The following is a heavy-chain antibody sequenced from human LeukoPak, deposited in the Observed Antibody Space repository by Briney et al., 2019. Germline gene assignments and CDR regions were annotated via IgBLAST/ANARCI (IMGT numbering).Heavy chain of an antibody. CDR2: IYYSGTT. Sequence: PSETLSLTCTVSGRSISSYYWSWVRQPPGKGLEWVGYIYYSGTTNYNPALKSRVTISVDTPKNQFPLKLSSVTAADTALYYCARALLWFGEFPPHYMDVWGKGTTVTVSS. J-gene: IGHJ6*03. D-gene: IGHD3-10*01. CDR3: ARALLWFGEFPPHYMDV. CDR1: GRSISSYY. V-gene: IGHV4-59*01.